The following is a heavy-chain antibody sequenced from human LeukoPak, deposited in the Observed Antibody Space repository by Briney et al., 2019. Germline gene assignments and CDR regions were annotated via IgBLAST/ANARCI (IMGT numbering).Heavy chain of an antibody. D-gene: IGHD6-13*01. CDR2: IYTSGST. J-gene: IGHJ4*02. Sequence: SETLSLTCTVSGGSISSGSYYWSWIRQPAGKGLEWIGRIYTSGSTNYNPSLKSRVTISVDTSKNQFSLKLSSVTAADTAVYYCARVGAAAGSLDYWGQGTLVTVSS. CDR3: ARVGAAAGSLDY. CDR1: GGSISSGSYY. V-gene: IGHV4-61*02.